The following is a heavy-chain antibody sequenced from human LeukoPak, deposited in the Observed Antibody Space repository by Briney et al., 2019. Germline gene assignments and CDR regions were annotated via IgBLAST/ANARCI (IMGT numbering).Heavy chain of an antibody. CDR1: GHTFSSYW. D-gene: IGHD2-8*01. CDR3: ATTPYHSTNGYPDY. V-gene: IGHV5-51*01. J-gene: IGHJ4*02. Sequence: VESLKISCKSSGHTFSSYWTGWARQMPGKGLEWMGIVYPDASDIKYSPSFQGQVTISADKSINTAYLQWSSLKASDTAIYYCATTPYHSTNGYPDYWGQGTPVTVSS. CDR2: VYPDASDI.